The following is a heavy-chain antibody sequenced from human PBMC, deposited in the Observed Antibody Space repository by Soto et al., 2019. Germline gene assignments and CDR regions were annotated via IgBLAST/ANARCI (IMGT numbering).Heavy chain of an antibody. J-gene: IGHJ4*02. CDR1: GFTFSNAW. Sequence: EVQPVESGGGLVKPGGSLRLSCAASGFTFSNAWMIWVRQAPGKGLEWLGRIRSKTSGGAADYSAPVEGRFTISRDDSKNTLYLQMNSLKTEETAIYYCATDRFASPVDSWGQGTLVTVSS. CDR3: ATDRFASPVDS. D-gene: IGHD3-10*01. V-gene: IGHV3-15*01. CDR2: IRSKTSGGAA.